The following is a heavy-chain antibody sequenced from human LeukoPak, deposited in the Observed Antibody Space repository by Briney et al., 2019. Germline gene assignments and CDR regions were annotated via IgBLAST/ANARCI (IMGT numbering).Heavy chain of an antibody. Sequence: PSQTLSLTCAISGDSVSSNSAAWNWIRQSPSRGLEWLGRTYYRSKWYNDYAVSVKSRITINPDTSKNQFSLQLNSVTPEDTAVYYCAREGYDYVWGSYRYTPRRSSALDIWGQGTMVTVSS. D-gene: IGHD3-16*02. CDR1: GDSVSSNSAA. V-gene: IGHV6-1*01. J-gene: IGHJ3*02. CDR3: AREGYDYVWGSYRYTPRRSSALDI. CDR2: TYYRSKWYN.